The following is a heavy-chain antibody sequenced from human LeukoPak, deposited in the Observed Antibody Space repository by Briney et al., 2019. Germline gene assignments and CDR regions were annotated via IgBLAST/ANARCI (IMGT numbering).Heavy chain of an antibody. V-gene: IGHV3-21*01. D-gene: IGHD3-9*01. J-gene: IGHJ4*02. Sequence: GGSLRLSCVATGFYFSSYNMNWVRQAPGKGLEWVSSITMSSTYIYYADSVKGRFTISRDNAKNSVFLQMNSLRAADTAVYYCARVLRDYYFDYWGQGTLVTVSS. CDR1: GFYFSSYN. CDR2: ITMSSTYI. CDR3: ARVLRDYYFDY.